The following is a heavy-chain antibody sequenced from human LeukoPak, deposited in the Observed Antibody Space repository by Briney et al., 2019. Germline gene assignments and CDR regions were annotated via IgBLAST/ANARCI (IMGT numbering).Heavy chain of an antibody. J-gene: IGHJ4*02. V-gene: IGHV3-23*01. D-gene: IGHD1-26*01. CDR1: GFTFSSYA. CDR2: ISGSGGST. CDR3: AKDPYPLTVGATYFDY. Sequence: GGSLRLSCAASGFTFSSYAMSWVRQAPGKGLEWVSAISGSGGSTYYADSVKGRFTISRDNSKNTLYLQMNSLRAEDTAVYYCAKDPYPLTVGATYFDYWGQGTLVTVSS.